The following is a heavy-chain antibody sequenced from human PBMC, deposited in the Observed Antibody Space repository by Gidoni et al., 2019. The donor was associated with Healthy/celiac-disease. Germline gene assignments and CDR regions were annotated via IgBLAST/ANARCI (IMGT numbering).Heavy chain of an antibody. CDR3: ARDPSSWYFDY. Sequence: QVQLVESGGVVVQPGRSLRLPCAAFGFTFSSYAMHWVRQAPGKGLEWVAVISYDGSNKYYADSVKGRFTISRDNSKNTLYLQMNSLRAEDTAVYYCARDPSSWYFDYWGQGTLVTVSS. CDR2: ISYDGSNK. D-gene: IGHD6-13*01. V-gene: IGHV3-30-3*01. J-gene: IGHJ4*02. CDR1: GFTFSSYA.